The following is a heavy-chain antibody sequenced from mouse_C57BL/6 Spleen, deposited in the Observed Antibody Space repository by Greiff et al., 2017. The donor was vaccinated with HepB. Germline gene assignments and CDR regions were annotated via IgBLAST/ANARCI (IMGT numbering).Heavy chain of an antibody. CDR3: ARRYGSSYPYFDV. Sequence: VQLQQPGAELVRPGSSVKLSCKASGYTFTSYWMHWVKQRPIQGLEWIGNIDPSDSETHYNQKFKDKATLTVDKSSSTAYMQLSSLTSEDSAVYYCARRYGSSYPYFDVWGTGTTVTVSS. CDR1: GYTFTSYW. V-gene: IGHV1-52*01. J-gene: IGHJ1*03. D-gene: IGHD1-1*01. CDR2: IDPSDSET.